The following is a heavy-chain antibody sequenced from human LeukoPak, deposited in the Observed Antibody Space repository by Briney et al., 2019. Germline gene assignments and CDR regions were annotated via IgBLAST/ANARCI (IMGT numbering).Heavy chain of an antibody. CDR1: GFTFSSYA. D-gene: IGHD3-3*01. J-gene: IGHJ4*02. CDR3: ARADPIYYDLWSGPYYFDY. CDR2: ISYDGRNK. V-gene: IGHV3-30*04. Sequence: PGRSLRLSCAASGFTFSSYAPHWVRQAPGKGLEWVAVISYDGRNKYYADSVKGRFTISRDNSKNTLYLQMNSLRPEDTAVYYCARADPIYYDLWSGPYYFDYWGQGTLVTVSS.